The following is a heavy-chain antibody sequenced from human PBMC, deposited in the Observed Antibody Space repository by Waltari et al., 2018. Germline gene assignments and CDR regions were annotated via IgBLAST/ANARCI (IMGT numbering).Heavy chain of an antibody. V-gene: IGHV4-39*01. Sequence: QLQLQESGPGLVKPSETLSLTCTVSGGSISSSSYYWGWIRQPPGKGLEWIGSIYYSGSTYYNPSLKSRVTISVDTSKNQFSLKLSSVTAADTAVYYCANSNWNDVHDAFDIWGQGTMVTVSS. J-gene: IGHJ3*02. D-gene: IGHD1-1*01. CDR2: IYYSGST. CDR3: ANSNWNDVHDAFDI. CDR1: GGSISSSSYY.